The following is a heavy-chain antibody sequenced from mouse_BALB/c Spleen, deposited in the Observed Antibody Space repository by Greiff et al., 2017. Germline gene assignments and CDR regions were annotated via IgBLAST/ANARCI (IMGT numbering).Heavy chain of an antibody. Sequence: DVKLVESGGGLVKPGGSLKLSCAASGFTFSDYYMYWVRQTPEKRLEWVATISDGGSYTYYPDSVKGRFTISRDNAKNNLYLQMSSLKSEDTAMYYCARAYYDLDYWGQGTTLTVSS. J-gene: IGHJ2*01. D-gene: IGHD2-4*01. V-gene: IGHV5-4*02. CDR3: ARAYYDLDY. CDR1: GFTFSDYY. CDR2: ISDGGSYT.